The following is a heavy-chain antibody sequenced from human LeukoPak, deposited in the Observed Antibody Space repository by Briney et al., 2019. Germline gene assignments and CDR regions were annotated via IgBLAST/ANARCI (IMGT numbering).Heavy chain of an antibody. Sequence: SETLSLTCTVSGGSISSSSYYWGWIRQPPGKGLEWIGSASYGGTTYFNPSLKSRITISVDTSKTHFSLNLYSVTAADMAVYYCARRGTYSPAGLDVWGQGTTVTVSS. CDR2: ASYGGTT. D-gene: IGHD1-26*01. CDR3: ARRGTYSPAGLDV. CDR1: GGSISSSSYY. V-gene: IGHV4-39*02. J-gene: IGHJ6*02.